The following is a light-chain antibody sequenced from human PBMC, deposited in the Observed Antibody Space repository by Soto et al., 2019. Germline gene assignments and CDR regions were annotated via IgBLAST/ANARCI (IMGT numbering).Light chain of an antibody. Sequence: EIVLTQSPGTLSLSTGESATLSCTASQSVSSSYLAWYQQKPGQAPRLLIYGASSRATGIPDRFSGSGSGTDFTLTISRLEPEDFAVYYCHQYDSSPLTFGGGTKVEIK. V-gene: IGKV3-20*01. CDR1: QSVSSSY. CDR3: HQYDSSPLT. J-gene: IGKJ4*01. CDR2: GAS.